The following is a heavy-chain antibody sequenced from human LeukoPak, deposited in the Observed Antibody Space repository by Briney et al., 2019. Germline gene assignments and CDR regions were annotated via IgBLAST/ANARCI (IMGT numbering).Heavy chain of an antibody. D-gene: IGHD6-13*01. CDR3: AREGIGSSRGDFDY. V-gene: IGHV3-74*01. Sequence: GGSLRLSCAASGFTFSSYWMHWVRQAPGKGLVWVSRINTNGSSTSYADSVKGRFTISRDNAKNTLYLQMNSLRAEDTAVYYCAREGIGSSRGDFDYWGQGTLVTVSS. CDR2: INTNGSST. J-gene: IGHJ4*02. CDR1: GFTFSSYW.